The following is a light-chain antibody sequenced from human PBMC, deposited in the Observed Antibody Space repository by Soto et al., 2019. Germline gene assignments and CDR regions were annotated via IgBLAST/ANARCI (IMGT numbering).Light chain of an antibody. J-gene: IGKJ2*01. CDR1: QSVSNSY. V-gene: IGKV3-20*01. Sequence: ESVLTQSPGTLSLSPGERATLSCRASQSVSNSYFAWYQQKPGQAPRLLIYGISSRATGIPDRFSGSGSGTNLTLTIHMIEAEDFVVYYCQQYSTLPHTFGQGTKLEVK. CDR2: GIS. CDR3: QQYSTLPHT.